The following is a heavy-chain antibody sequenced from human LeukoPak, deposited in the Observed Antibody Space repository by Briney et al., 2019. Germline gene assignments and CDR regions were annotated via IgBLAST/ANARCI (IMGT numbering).Heavy chain of an antibody. CDR1: GGSLSGYF. CDR2: IDGSGVT. V-gene: IGHV4-34*01. CDR3: TRDRSGDNYGSLVRGFDP. J-gene: IGHJ5*02. Sequence: PSETLSLTCAVSGGSLSGYFWHWIRQPPGRGLEWIGEIDGSGVTNYNSSLESRVTMSVDVSKKHFSLKLSSVTAADTAVYYCTRDRSGDNYGSLVRGFDPWGQRTLVTDSS. D-gene: IGHD5-18*01.